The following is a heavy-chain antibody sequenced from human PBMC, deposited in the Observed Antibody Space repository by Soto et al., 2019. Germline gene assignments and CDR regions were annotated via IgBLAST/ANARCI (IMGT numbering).Heavy chain of an antibody. CDR2: IYSDGTT. Sequence: GGSLRLSCAASGLTVSSNYMNWVRRAPGKGLEWLSIIYSDGTTYYADSVKGRFTISRDNFKNTLYLQMNNLRVEDTAVYYCAILSNWGQGTLVTVSS. CDR1: GLTVSSNY. J-gene: IGHJ4*02. V-gene: IGHV3-53*01. CDR3: AILSN. D-gene: IGHD6-6*01.